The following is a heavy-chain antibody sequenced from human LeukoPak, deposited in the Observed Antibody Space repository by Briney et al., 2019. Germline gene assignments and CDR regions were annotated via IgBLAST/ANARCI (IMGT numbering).Heavy chain of an antibody. Sequence: SETLSLTCTVSGGSISSGDYYWSWIRQDPGKGLEWVGYIYHSGSTYYNPSLRSRVTISVDTSKNQFSLKLSSVIAADTAVYYCANYGDRRAFDIWGQGTMVTVSS. CDR3: ANYGDRRAFDI. V-gene: IGHV4-31*03. CDR2: IYHSGST. D-gene: IGHD4-17*01. CDR1: GGSISSGDYY. J-gene: IGHJ3*02.